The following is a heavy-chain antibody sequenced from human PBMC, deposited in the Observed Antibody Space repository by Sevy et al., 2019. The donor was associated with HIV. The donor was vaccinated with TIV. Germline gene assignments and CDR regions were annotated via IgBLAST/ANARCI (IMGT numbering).Heavy chain of an antibody. D-gene: IGHD6-19*01. CDR2: IWYDGTNK. CDR1: RFTFSSYG. J-gene: IGHJ4*02. Sequence: GGSLRLSCAASRFTFSSYGMHWVRQAPGKGLEWVAGIWYDGTNKGKADSVKGRFTISSDTSKNTSYLEMSSLRDDDTAVYYCASERLAVAGIGYYFDYWGQGTLVTVSS. CDR3: ASERLAVAGIGYYFDY. V-gene: IGHV3-33*01.